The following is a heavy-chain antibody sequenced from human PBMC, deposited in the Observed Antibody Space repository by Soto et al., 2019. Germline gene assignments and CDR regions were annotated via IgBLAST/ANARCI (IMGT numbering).Heavy chain of an antibody. V-gene: IGHV4-4*07. Sequence: SETLSLTCNVSDDSLSTYYWSWIRQPAGKGLEWIGRIYASGSTNYNPSLKGRVSMSVDTSKKQFSLKMISVAAADTAMYYCARSAIPRGGWFRPWGQGVLVTVSS. CDR3: ARSAIPRGGWFRP. CDR1: DDSLSTYY. J-gene: IGHJ5*02. CDR2: IYASGST. D-gene: IGHD2-21*01.